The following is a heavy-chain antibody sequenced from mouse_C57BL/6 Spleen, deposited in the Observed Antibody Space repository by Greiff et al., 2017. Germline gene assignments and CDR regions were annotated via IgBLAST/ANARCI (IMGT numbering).Heavy chain of an antibody. CDR2: IDPNSGGT. D-gene: IGHD2-4*01. CDR3: ARDDYDEGGYAMDY. Sequence: QVQLQQPGAELVKPGASVKMSCKASGYTFTSYWITWVKQRPGRGLEWIGRIDPNSGGTKYNEKFKSKATLTVDKPSSTAYMQLSSLTSEDSAVYYCARDDYDEGGYAMDYWGQGTSVTVSS. V-gene: IGHV1-72*01. CDR1: GYTFTSYW. J-gene: IGHJ4*01.